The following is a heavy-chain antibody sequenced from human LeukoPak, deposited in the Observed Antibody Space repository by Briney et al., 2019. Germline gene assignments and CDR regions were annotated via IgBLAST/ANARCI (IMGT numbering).Heavy chain of an antibody. D-gene: IGHD4-11*01. CDR1: GFTLSGYW. CDR3: ARRDYFDP. Sequence: HPGGSLRLSCAASGFTLSGYWMHWNRQAPGKGLVWVSRISSDGSTTSYADSVKGRFTISRDNAKNTLYLQMNSLRAEDTAVYYCARRDYFDPWGQGTLVTVSS. V-gene: IGHV3-74*01. J-gene: IGHJ5*02. CDR2: ISSDGSTT.